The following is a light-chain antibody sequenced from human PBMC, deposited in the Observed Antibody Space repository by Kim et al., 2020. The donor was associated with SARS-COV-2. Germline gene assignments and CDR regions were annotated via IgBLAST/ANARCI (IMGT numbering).Light chain of an antibody. Sequence: GALGQTVRITCQGDSLRSYYASWYQQKPGQAPVLVIYGKNNRPSGIPDRFSGSSSGNTASLTITGAQAEDEADYYCNSRDSSGNHVVFGGGTQLTVL. CDR3: NSRDSSGNHVV. CDR1: SLRSYY. J-gene: IGLJ2*01. V-gene: IGLV3-19*01. CDR2: GKN.